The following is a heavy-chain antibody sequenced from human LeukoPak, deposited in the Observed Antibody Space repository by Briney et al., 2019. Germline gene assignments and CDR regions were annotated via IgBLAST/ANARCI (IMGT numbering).Heavy chain of an antibody. V-gene: IGHV1-8*01. D-gene: IGHD2-15*01. CDR3: ARGGSCSGGSCYELTNWFDP. J-gene: IGHJ5*02. CDR1: GYTFTSYD. CDR2: MNPNSGNT. Sequence: GASVKVSCKASGYTFTSYDINWVRQATGQGLEWMGWMNPNSGNTGYAQKFQGRVTMTRNTSISTAYMELSSLRSEGTAVYYCARGGSCSGGSCYELTNWFDPWGQGTLVTVSS.